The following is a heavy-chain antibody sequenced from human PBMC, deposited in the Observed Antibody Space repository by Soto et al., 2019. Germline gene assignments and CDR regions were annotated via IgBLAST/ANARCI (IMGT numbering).Heavy chain of an antibody. CDR3: ARGGLGNYYNDY. Sequence: EVQLVESGGGLVQPGGSLRLSCVASGFTFSRDWMHWVHQSPGKGLVWVSRIKGDGTITNYADSVKGRFTTSRDNAKNTVYLQLNSLTTEDTAVYYCARGGLGNYYNDYWGQGTLVTVSS. J-gene: IGHJ4*02. CDR2: IKGDGTIT. CDR1: GFTFSRDW. D-gene: IGHD3-10*01. V-gene: IGHV3-74*01.